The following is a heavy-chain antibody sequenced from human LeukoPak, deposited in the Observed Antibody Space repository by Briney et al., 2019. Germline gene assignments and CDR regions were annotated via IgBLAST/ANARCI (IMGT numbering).Heavy chain of an antibody. Sequence: PSETLSLTCTVSGGSISSYYWSWIRKPPGKGLEWIGYIYYSGSTNYNPSLKSRVTISVDTSKNQFSLKLSSVTAADTAVYYCARNYYGSGSFDYWGQGTLVTVSS. D-gene: IGHD3-10*01. V-gene: IGHV4-59*08. CDR1: GGSISSYY. CDR3: ARNYYGSGSFDY. J-gene: IGHJ4*02. CDR2: IYYSGST.